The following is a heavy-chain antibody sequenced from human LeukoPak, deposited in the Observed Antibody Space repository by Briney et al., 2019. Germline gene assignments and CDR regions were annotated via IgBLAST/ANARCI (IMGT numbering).Heavy chain of an antibody. CDR2: ISYDGSNK. D-gene: IGHD2-15*01. V-gene: IGHV3-30*18. CDR1: GFTFSSYG. CDR3: VKDRVSGVVVVAATLHY. Sequence: GRSLRLSCAASGFTFSSYGMHWVRQAPGKGLEWVAVISYDGSNKYYADSVKGRFTISRDNSKNTLYLQMNSLRAEDTAVYYCVKDRVSGVVVVAATLHYWGQGTLVTVSS. J-gene: IGHJ4*02.